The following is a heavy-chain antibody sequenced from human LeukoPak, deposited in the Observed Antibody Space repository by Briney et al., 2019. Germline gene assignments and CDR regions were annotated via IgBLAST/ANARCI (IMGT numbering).Heavy chain of an antibody. D-gene: IGHD3-3*01. CDR2: IYTSGST. Sequence: SSETLSLTCTVSGGSISSYYWSWIRQPAGKGLERIGRIYTSGSTNYNPSLKSRVTISVDTSKNQFSLKLSSVTAADTAVYYCARSGYSNFDYWGQGTLVTVSS. V-gene: IGHV4-4*07. CDR3: ARSGYSNFDY. CDR1: GGSISSYY. J-gene: IGHJ4*02.